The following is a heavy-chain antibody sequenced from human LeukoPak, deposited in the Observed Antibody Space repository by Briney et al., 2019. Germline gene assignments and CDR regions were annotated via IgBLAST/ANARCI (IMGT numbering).Heavy chain of an antibody. D-gene: IGHD3-22*01. V-gene: IGHV4-59*08. CDR1: GGSISSYY. J-gene: IGHJ2*01. Sequence: SETLSLTCTVSGGSISSYYWSWIRQPPGKGLEWIGYIYYSGSTNYNPSLKSRVTISVDTSKSQFSLKLSSVTAADTAVYYCARHVRDYYDSSGSARYFDLWGRGTLVTVSS. CDR2: IYYSGST. CDR3: ARHVRDYYDSSGSARYFDL.